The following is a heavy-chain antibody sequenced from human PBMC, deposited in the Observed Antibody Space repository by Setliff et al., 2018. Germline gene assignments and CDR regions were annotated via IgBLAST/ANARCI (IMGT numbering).Heavy chain of an antibody. V-gene: IGHV4-30-4*01. Sequence: SETLSLTCTVSGASVTSFDYYWSWIRQPPGKGLEYIGHISHGVSTSYSPSLKSRLSISADTSRNQFSLELSSVTAADTAVYYCARDPGVHSGTWCLDSWGQGTQVTVSS. D-gene: IGHD2-8*01. CDR2: ISHGVST. CDR3: ARDPGVHSGTWCLDS. J-gene: IGHJ4*02. CDR1: GASVTSFDYY.